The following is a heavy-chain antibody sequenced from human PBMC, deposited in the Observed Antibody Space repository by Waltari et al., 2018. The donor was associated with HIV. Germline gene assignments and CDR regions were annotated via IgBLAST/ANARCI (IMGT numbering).Heavy chain of an antibody. CDR2: SKDSVNT. CDR3: ARAGLRYFDWTSATVDS. J-gene: IGHJ4*02. V-gene: IGHV4-34*01. CDR1: GGSFRPNY. D-gene: IGHD3-9*01. Sequence: QVQLQQWGAGLLKPSETLALPCAVHGGSFRPNYWTWIRQSPGRWLEWIGESKDSVNTNYNPSLKSRVSMSVDTSKNQFSLKLTYVTATDTAVYYCARAGLRYFDWTSATVDSWGQGTLVTVSS.